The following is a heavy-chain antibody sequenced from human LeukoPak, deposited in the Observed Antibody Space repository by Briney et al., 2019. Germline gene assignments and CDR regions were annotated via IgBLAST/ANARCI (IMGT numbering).Heavy chain of an antibody. CDR2: ISSSGDYI. CDR1: GFPFSDYS. CDR3: VRDLVRGVHPVFYFDL. J-gene: IGHJ2*01. Sequence: GGSLRLSCAASGFPFSDYSMNWVRQAPGKGLEWVSSISSSGDYIYSADSVKGRFTISRDNAKNSLYLQMTNLSAEDTAVYFCVRDLVRGVHPVFYFDLWGRGTPVTVSS. V-gene: IGHV3-21*01. D-gene: IGHD3-10*01.